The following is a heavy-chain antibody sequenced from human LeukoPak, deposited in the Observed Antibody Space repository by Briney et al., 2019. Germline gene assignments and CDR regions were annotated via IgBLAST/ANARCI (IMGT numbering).Heavy chain of an antibody. CDR3: ARADEQWLVGYYYGMDV. V-gene: IGHV4-59*01. CDR1: GGSISSYY. J-gene: IGHJ6*02. CDR2: IYYSGST. D-gene: IGHD6-19*01. Sequence: SETLSLTCTVSGGSISSYYWSWIRQPPGKGLEWIGYIYYSGSTNYNPSLKSRVTISVDTSRNQFSLKLSSVTAADTAVYYCARADEQWLVGYYYGMDVWGQGTTVTVSS.